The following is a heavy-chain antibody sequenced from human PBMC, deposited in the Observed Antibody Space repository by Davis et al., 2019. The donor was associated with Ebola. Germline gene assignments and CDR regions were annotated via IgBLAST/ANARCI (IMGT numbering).Heavy chain of an antibody. Sequence: GGSLRLPCAASGFMFGTYGMHWVRHAPGKGLEWLAFVRFDGDGEYPDSVKGRFIITRDDSQRMVYLQMTSLGPEDTAVYYCAKDGRTDPPRYFDFWGRGTLVTVSS. D-gene: IGHD4-17*01. CDR3: AKDGRTDPPRYFDF. V-gene: IGHV3-30*02. CDR1: GFMFGTYG. J-gene: IGHJ2*01. CDR2: VRFDGDGE.